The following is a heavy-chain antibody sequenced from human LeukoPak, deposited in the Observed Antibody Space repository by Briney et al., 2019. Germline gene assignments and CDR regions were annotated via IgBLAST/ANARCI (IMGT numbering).Heavy chain of an antibody. CDR3: ARRLTQYDCFDP. CDR1: GDSVSSNSVT. V-gene: IGHV6-1*01. J-gene: IGHJ5*02. CDR2: TYYRSTWYN. D-gene: IGHD2-2*01. Sequence: SQTLSLTCAISGDSVSSNSVTWNWIRQSPSRGLEWLGRTYYRSTWYNVYAVSVRGRITVNPDTSKNQFSLHLNSVTPEDMAVYYCARRLTQYDCFDPWGQGILVTVSS.